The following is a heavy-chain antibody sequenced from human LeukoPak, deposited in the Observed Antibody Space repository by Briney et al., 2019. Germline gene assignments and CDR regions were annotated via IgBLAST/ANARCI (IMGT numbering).Heavy chain of an antibody. D-gene: IGHD3-22*01. CDR1: GGSISSYY. J-gene: IGHJ3*02. CDR3: ASFFDYYDSSDGAFDI. V-gene: IGHV4-59*01. CDR2: IYYSGST. Sequence: SETLSLTCTVSGGSISSYYWSWIRQPPGKGLEWIGYIYYSGSTNYNPSLKSRVTISVDTSKNQFSLKLSSVTAADTAVYYCASFFDYYDSSDGAFDIWGQGTMDTVSS.